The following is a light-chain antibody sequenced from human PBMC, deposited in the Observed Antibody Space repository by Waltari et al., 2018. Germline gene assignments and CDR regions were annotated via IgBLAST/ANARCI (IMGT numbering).Light chain of an antibody. Sequence: SSELTQDPAVSVALGQTVTITCQGASLRTSYASWYQQKSGQAPILVLCGKNKRPSGIPDRFSGYNSESTTSLTITGAQAEDEAEDYCSSRDSSASHVLFAGGTKLTVL. V-gene: IGLV3-19*01. CDR1: SLRTSY. CDR3: SSRDSSASHVL. J-gene: IGLJ2*01. CDR2: GKN.